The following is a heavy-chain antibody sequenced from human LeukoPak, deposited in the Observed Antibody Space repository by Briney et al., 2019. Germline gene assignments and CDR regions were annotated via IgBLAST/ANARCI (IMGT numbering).Heavy chain of an antibody. Sequence: GASVKVSCKVSGYTLTELSMHWVRQAPGKGLEWMGVFDPEDGETIYAQKFQGRVTMTEDTSTDTAYMELSSLRSEDTAVYYCATDPATLGGTYYDILTGLPRGYAFDIWGQGTMVTVSS. CDR3: ATDPATLGGTYYDILTGLPRGYAFDI. D-gene: IGHD3-9*01. V-gene: IGHV1-24*01. CDR2: FDPEDGET. CDR1: GYTLTELS. J-gene: IGHJ3*02.